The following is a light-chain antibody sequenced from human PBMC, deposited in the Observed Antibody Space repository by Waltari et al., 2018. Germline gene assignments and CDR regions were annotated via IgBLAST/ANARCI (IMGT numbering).Light chain of an antibody. CDR2: EAS. CDR1: QNLHKY. Sequence: EVVLTQSPASLSSSPGERVTLSCRASQNLHKYLAWYQQKPGQAPRLLIYEASNRATGIPDRFSGSGSGTDFTFTIDSLEPEDFAVYFCQQRSNWPPLTFGGGTKVEIK. CDR3: QQRSNWPPLT. J-gene: IGKJ4*01. V-gene: IGKV3-11*01.